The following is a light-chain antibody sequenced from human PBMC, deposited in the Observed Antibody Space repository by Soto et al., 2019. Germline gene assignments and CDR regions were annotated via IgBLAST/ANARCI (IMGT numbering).Light chain of an antibody. CDR2: GAS. CDR1: ESLVYSDGNIY. CDR3: QQYGNSPFT. J-gene: IGKJ3*01. V-gene: IGKV3-20*01. Sequence: VVTQSPLSLPVTLGQPASISCRSSESLVYSDGNIYLAWYQQKPGQAPRLLIYGASSRATGIPDRFSGSGSGTDFTLTISSLEPEDFAVYYCQQYGNSPFTFGPGTKVDI.